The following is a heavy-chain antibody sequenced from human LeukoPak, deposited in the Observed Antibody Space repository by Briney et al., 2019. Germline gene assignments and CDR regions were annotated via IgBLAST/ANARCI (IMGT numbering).Heavy chain of an antibody. J-gene: IGHJ4*02. Sequence: GGSLRLSCAASGFTFSSYAMHWVRQAPGKGLEWVAVISYDGSNKYYADSVKGRFTISRDNSKNTLYLQMNSLRAEDTAVYYCARQTGESTNFDNWGQGTLVTVSS. D-gene: IGHD2-2*01. CDR2: ISYDGSNK. V-gene: IGHV3-30-3*01. CDR3: ARQTGESTNFDN. CDR1: GFTFSSYA.